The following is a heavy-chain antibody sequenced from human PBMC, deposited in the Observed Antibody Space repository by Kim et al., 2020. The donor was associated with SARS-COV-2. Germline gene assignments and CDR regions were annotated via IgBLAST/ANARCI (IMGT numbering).Heavy chain of an antibody. CDR3: TTEWELRYFDWLLYGYYYGMDV. V-gene: IGHV3-15*01. Sequence: GGSLRLSCAASGFTFSNAWMSWVRQAPGKGLEWVGRIKSKTDGGTTDYAAPVKGRFTISRDDSKNTLYLQMNSLKTEDTAVYYCTTEWELRYFDWLLYGYYYGMDVWGQGTTVTVSS. D-gene: IGHD3-9*01. J-gene: IGHJ6*02. CDR1: GFTFSNAW. CDR2: IKSKTDGGTT.